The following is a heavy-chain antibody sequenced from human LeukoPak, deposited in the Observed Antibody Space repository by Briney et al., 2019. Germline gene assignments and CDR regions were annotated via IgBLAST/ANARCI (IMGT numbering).Heavy chain of an antibody. D-gene: IGHD2-2*01. V-gene: IGHV3-48*03. CDR2: ISSSGSII. CDR1: GFTLSSFE. Sequence: PGGSLRLSCAASGFTLSSFEMNWVRQAPGKGLEWVSYISSSGSIIYYTDSVKGRFTISRDNAKNSLYLQMNSLRAEDTAVYYCARTPFNIVVVPAAIEVQSNFYMDVWGKGTTVTISS. CDR3: ARTPFNIVVVPAAIEVQSNFYMDV. J-gene: IGHJ6*03.